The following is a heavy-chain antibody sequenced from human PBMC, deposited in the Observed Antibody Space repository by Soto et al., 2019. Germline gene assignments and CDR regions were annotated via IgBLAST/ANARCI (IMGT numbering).Heavy chain of an antibody. CDR2: IIPSHGIA. D-gene: IGHD1-26*01. J-gene: IGHJ4*02. CDR1: GGTFSSYT. Sequence: SVKVSCKASGGTFSSYTISWVRQAPGQGLEWMGRIIPSHGIANYSQNFQGRVTFTTDTSASTAYMQLSSLTSEDTAVYYCARDDSGFSGSHYIDYFNYWGQGALVTVSS. V-gene: IGHV1-69*04. CDR3: ARDDSGFSGSHYIDYFNY.